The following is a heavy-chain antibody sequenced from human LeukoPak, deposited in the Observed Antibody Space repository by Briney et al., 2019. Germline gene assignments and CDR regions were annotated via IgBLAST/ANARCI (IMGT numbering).Heavy chain of an antibody. V-gene: IGHV1-46*01. CDR1: GYTFTSYY. Sequence: ASVKVSCKASGYTFTSYYMYWVRQAPGQGLEWMGIINPNRGSTSYAQKFQGRITMTRDMSTSTAYMELSSLRSEDTAVYYCATRPNYGSGSGTVDYWGQGTLVTVSS. J-gene: IGHJ4*02. D-gene: IGHD3-10*01. CDR3: ATRPNYGSGSGTVDY. CDR2: INPNRGST.